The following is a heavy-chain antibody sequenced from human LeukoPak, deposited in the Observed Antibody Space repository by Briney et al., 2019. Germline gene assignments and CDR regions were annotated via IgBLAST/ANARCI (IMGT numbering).Heavy chain of an antibody. D-gene: IGHD2-2*01. CDR3: ARKRRYCSSTSCPGAFDI. CDR1: GGTFSSYA. J-gene: IGHJ3*02. V-gene: IGHV1-69*01. Sequence: SVKVSCKASGGTFSSYAISWVRQAPRQGLEWMGGIIPIFGTANYAQKFQGRVTITADESTSTAYMELSSLRSEDTAVYYCARKRRYCSSTSCPGAFDIWGQGTMVTVSS. CDR2: IIPIFGTA.